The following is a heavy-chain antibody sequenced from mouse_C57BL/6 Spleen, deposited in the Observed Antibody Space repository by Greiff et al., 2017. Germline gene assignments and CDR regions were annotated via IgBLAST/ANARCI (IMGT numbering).Heavy chain of an antibody. V-gene: IGHV5-16*01. D-gene: IGHD1-1*01. CDR3: ARTVDFYWYFDV. J-gene: IGHJ1*03. Sequence: DVMLVESEGGLVQPGSSMKLSCTASGFTFSDYYMAWVRQVPEKGLEWVANINYDGSSTYYLDSLKSRFIISRDNAKNILYLQMSSLKSEDTATYYCARTVDFYWYFDVWGTGTTVTVSS. CDR2: INYDGSST. CDR1: GFTFSDYY.